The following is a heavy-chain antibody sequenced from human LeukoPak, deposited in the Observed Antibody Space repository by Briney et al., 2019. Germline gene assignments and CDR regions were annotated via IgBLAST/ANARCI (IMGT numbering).Heavy chain of an antibody. V-gene: IGHV4-61*02. J-gene: IGHJ3*02. CDR3: ARYRGLWLGEDRDAFYI. D-gene: IGHD3-10*01. CDR1: GGSISSGSYY. CDR2: IYTSGST. Sequence: PSETLSLTCTVSGGSISSGSYYCRWIPPPAGKGLEWILRIYTSGSTNYNPSLKSRVSISVYTSKNQFSLKPRSVTAAHTAVYYCARYRGLWLGEDRDAFYIWGQGTMVTVFS.